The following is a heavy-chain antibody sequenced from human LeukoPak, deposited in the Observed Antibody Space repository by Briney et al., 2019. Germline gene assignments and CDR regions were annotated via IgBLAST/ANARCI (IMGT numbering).Heavy chain of an antibody. V-gene: IGHV4-59*01. D-gene: IGHD3-16*01. Sequence: SETLSLTCSVSGGSFSSYYWTWIRQPPGKGLEWIGYIFFSGSTNYSPSLKSRVTISIDTSKNQFSLKLYSVTAADTAVYYCARDLTHRYAGERAFDYWGQGALVTVSS. CDR3: ARDLTHRYAGERAFDY. CDR1: GGSFSSYY. CDR2: IFFSGST. J-gene: IGHJ4*02.